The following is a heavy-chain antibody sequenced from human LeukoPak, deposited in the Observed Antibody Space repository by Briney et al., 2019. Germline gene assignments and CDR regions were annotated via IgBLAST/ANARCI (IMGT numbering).Heavy chain of an antibody. CDR3: ARGPYSYDSSGAFDI. D-gene: IGHD3-22*01. J-gene: IGHJ3*02. CDR2: ISSSGST. V-gene: IGHV4-61*02. CDR1: GDSISSGDYY. Sequence: PSETLSLTCTVSGDSISSGDYYWSWIRQPAGKGLEWIGRISSSGSTNYNPSLKSRVTITVDTSKNQFSLKLSSVTAADTAVYFCARGPYSYDSSGAFDIWGQGTMVTVSS.